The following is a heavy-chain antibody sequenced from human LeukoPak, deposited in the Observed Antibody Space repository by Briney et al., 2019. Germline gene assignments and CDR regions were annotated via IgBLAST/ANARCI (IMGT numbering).Heavy chain of an antibody. CDR3: ARRAGAYSHPYDY. D-gene: IGHD4/OR15-4a*01. J-gene: IGHJ4*02. Sequence: PSETLSLTCTVSGGSISSSSYYWGWIRQPPGKGLEWVSFIYSGGSTHYSDSVKGRFTISRDNSKNTLYPQMNSLRAEDTAVYYCARRAGAYSHPYDYWGQGTLVTVSS. CDR1: GGSISSSSYY. V-gene: IGHV3-53*01. CDR2: IYSGGST.